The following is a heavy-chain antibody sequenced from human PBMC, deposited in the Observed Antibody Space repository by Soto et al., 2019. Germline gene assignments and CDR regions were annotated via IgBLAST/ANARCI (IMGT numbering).Heavy chain of an antibody. CDR3: ARGGSSDWQVALDI. D-gene: IGHD6-19*01. CDR2: IKHSGSS. J-gene: IGHJ3*02. Sequence: SETLSLTCAVYAGSFSNYYWNWIRQPPGKGLEWIGKIKHSGSSNYNPSLRSRVSISVDMSKNQFSLRLTSVTAADTAVYYCARGGSSDWQVALDIWGQGTMVTVSS. CDR1: AGSFSNYY. V-gene: IGHV4-34*01.